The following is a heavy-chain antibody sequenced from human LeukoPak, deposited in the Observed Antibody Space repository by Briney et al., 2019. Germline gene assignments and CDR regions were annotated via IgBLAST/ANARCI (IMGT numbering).Heavy chain of an antibody. D-gene: IGHD3-3*01. CDR2: IKDTTEGGTT. CDR1: GFTFSNAW. Sequence: GGSRRLSCAASGFTFSNAWMSWVRQVPGKGLEWVGRIKDTTEGGTTDYAAPVKGRFTISRDDSKNTLYLQMNSLKNEDTAVYYCTTEGYDFWSGYYLFDYWGQGTLVTVSS. V-gene: IGHV3-15*01. J-gene: IGHJ4*02. CDR3: TTEGYDFWSGYYLFDY.